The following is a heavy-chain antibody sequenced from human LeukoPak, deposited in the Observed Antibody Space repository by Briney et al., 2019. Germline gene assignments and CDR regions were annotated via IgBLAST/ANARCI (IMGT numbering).Heavy chain of an antibody. V-gene: IGHV3-11*01. CDR3: AKVQWELLSTLDY. CDR1: GFTFSDYY. Sequence: GGSLRLSCAASGFTFSDYYMSWIRQAPGKGLEWVSYISSSGSTIYYADSVKGRFTISRDNSKNTLYLQMNSLRAEDTAVYYCAKVQWELLSTLDYWGQGTLVTVSS. J-gene: IGHJ4*02. D-gene: IGHD1-26*01. CDR2: ISSSGSTI.